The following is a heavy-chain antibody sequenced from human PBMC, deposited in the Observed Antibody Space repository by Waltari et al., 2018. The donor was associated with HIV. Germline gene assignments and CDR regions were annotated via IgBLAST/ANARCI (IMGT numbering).Heavy chain of an antibody. V-gene: IGHV4-4*07. J-gene: IGHJ4*02. Sequence: QVHLQVSGPGLVQPSETLSLPGGVSGGPLSNYYWSWVRQPAGKGLEWIGRLSTSGSTNYYPSLKSRVSMSVDTSKNQFSLKLSSVTAADAAVYYCARDNSNRGLAYWGQGTLVTVSS. CDR3: ARDNSNRGLAY. CDR2: LSTSGST. CDR1: GGPLSNYY. D-gene: IGHD3-22*01.